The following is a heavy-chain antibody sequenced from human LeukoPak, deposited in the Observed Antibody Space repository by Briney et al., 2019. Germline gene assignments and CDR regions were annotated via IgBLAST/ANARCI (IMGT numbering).Heavy chain of an antibody. V-gene: IGHV3-48*02. CDR3: ARDYSSFAFDI. CDR1: GFGFSRYS. CDR2: SSSSSTI. J-gene: IGHJ3*02. D-gene: IGHD6-6*01. Sequence: GGSLRLSCAASGFGFSRYSMNWFRQAPGKGLEWLSYSSSSSTIYYADSVKGRFTISRDNAKNSLYLQMNSLRDEDTAVYYCARDYSSFAFDIWGQGTMVTVSS.